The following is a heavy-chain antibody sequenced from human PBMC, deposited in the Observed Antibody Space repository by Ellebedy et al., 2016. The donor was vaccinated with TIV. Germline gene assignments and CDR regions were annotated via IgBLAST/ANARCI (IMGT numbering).Heavy chain of an antibody. D-gene: IGHD3-10*01. CDR3: ARPTSGSASFLIDN. CDR1: GFRFSSHA. Sequence: GESLKISXAASGFRFSSHAMHWVRLAPGKGLEWVALISSDGSDEIYVGSVKGRFTISRDNSKNTVYLQMNSLTAEDTAVYYCARPTSGSASFLIDNWGQGTLVTVSS. J-gene: IGHJ4*02. CDR2: ISSDGSDE. V-gene: IGHV3-33*01.